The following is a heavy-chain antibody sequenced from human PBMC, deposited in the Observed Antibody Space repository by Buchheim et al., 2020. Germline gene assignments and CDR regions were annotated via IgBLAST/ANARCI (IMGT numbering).Heavy chain of an antibody. CDR2: TSHDGSNK. CDR1: GFTFSNYG. V-gene: IGHV3-30*18. CDR3: AKDEGFDPVGAPHYGMDV. Sequence: QVQLVESGGGVVQPGGSLRLSCAASGFTFSNYGMHWVRQAPGKGLEWVAVTSHDGSNKYYADSVKGRFTISRANSKNMLYLKRNSLRAEDTAVYYCAKDEGFDPVGAPHYGMDVGGQGTT. D-gene: IGHD1-26*01. J-gene: IGHJ6*02.